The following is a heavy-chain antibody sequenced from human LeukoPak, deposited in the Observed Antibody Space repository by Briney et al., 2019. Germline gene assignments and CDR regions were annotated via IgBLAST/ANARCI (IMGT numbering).Heavy chain of an antibody. D-gene: IGHD3-22*01. CDR3: ARGGDITMIVVADFDY. CDR1: GGTFSSYA. J-gene: IGHJ4*02. Sequence: SVKVSCKASGGTFSSYAISWVRQAPGQGLEWMGGIIPIFGTANYAQKFQGRVTITTDESTSTAYMELSSLRSEDTAVYYCARGGDITMIVVADFDYWGQGTLVTVSS. V-gene: IGHV1-69*05. CDR2: IIPIFGTA.